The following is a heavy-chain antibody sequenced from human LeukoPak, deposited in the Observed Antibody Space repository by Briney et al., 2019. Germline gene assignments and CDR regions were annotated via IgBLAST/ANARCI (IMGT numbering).Heavy chain of an antibody. V-gene: IGHV5-51*01. CDR2: VNPDDSDT. CDR1: GYSFTSRW. Sequence: GESLKISCKGSGYSFTSRWIGWVRQMPGKGREWMGIVNPDDSDTIYSPSFQGQVTISADESITTAYLQWSSLKASDTAMYYCARLRRPRGGCSSFDYWGQGALVIVSS. CDR3: ARLRRPRGGCSSFDY. J-gene: IGHJ4*02. D-gene: IGHD3-10*01.